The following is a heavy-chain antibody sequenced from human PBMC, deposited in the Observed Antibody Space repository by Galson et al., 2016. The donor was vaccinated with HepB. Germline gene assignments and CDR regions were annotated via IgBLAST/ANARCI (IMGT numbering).Heavy chain of an antibody. D-gene: IGHD6-19*01. CDR1: GFSLSTSAVG. CDR2: IYWDDNE. V-gene: IGHV2-5*02. Sequence: PALVKPTQTLTLTCTFSGFSLSTSAVGVGWIRQAPGKAPEWLAFIYWDDNEHYSPSLESRLTITKDTSKNQVVLTMTNMDPVDTGTCYCARSSGWLLDRWGQGTLVTVSS. J-gene: IGHJ5*02. CDR3: ARSSGWLLDR.